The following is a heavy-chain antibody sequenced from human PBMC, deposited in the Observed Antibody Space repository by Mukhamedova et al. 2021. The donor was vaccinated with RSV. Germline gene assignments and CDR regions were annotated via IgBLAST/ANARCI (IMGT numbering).Heavy chain of an antibody. D-gene: IGHD3-22*01. CDR3: TCATYDSATLGLDY. Sequence: GIGRFTISRDDSKNTAYLEMDSLRTDDTAVYYCTCATYDSATLGLDYWGQGTLVTVSS. J-gene: IGHJ4*02. V-gene: IGHV3-73*01.